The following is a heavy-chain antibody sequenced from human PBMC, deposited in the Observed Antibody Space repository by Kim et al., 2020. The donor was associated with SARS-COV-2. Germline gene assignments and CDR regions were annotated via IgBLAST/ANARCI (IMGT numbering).Heavy chain of an antibody. CDR2: TYYRSKWYN. D-gene: IGHD3-10*01. V-gene: IGHV6-1*01. CDR3: ARGYYGSGSYYKNWFDP. J-gene: IGHJ5*02. Sequence: SQTLSLTCAISGDSVSSNSAAWNWIRQSPSRGLEWLGRTYYRSKWYNDYAVSVKSRITINPDTSKNQFSLQLNSVTPEDTAVYYCARGYYGSGSYYKNWFDPWGQGTLVTVSS. CDR1: GDSVSSNSAA.